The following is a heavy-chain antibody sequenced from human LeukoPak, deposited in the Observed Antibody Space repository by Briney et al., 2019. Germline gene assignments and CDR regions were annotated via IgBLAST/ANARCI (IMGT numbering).Heavy chain of an antibody. J-gene: IGHJ5*02. D-gene: IGHD3-16*02. CDR2: INHSGST. V-gene: IGHV4-34*01. CDR3: ERGGNVCGSYRGRYNWFDP. CDR1: GGSFSGYY. Sequence: SETLSLTCAVYGGSFSGYYWSWIRQPPGKGLEWIGEINHSGSTNYNPSLKSRVTISVDTSKNQFSLQLSSVTAADKAVYCGERGGNVCGSYRGRYNWFDPWGQGTQVTVPS.